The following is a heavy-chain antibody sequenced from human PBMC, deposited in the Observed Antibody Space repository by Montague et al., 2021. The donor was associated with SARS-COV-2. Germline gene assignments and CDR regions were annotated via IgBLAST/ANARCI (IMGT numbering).Heavy chain of an antibody. D-gene: IGHD3-22*01. Sequence: TLSLTCAVSGGSIITGSNFYWGWIRQSAGKGLEWIGRIHSSGGTNYNPFLKSRLTMSVDSSANQFSLKLTSVTAAGTAVYYCARDYYDSTGLNWFDPWGQRLLVTVSS. CDR1: GGSIITGSNFY. CDR2: IHSSGGT. V-gene: IGHV4-61*02. CDR3: ARDYYDSTGLNWFDP. J-gene: IGHJ5*02.